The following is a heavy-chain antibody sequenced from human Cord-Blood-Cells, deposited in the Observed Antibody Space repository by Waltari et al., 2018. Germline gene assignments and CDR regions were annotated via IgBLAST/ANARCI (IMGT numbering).Heavy chain of an antibody. CDR1: GYTFTSYA. D-gene: IGHD3-3*01. CDR3: ARDGPYYDFWSGYHYYYGMDV. CDR2: INAGNGNT. V-gene: IGHV1-3*01. Sequence: QVQLVQSGAEVKKPGASVKVSCKASGYTFTSYAMHWVRQAPGHRLEWMGWINAGNGNTKYSQKFQGRVTITRDTSASTAYMELSSLRSEDTAVYYCARDGPYYDFWSGYHYYYGMDVWGQGTTVTVSS. J-gene: IGHJ6*02.